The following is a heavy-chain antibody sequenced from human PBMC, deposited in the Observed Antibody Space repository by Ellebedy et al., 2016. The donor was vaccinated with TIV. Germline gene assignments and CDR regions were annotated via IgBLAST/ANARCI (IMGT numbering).Heavy chain of an antibody. D-gene: IGHD7-27*01. CDR3: AKVIVTGDRCRGFLES. Sequence: GGSLRLSCAASGFTVSSNYMSWVRQAPGKGLEWVSVIYSSGSTYFADSVKGRFTISRDNAKNSLYLQMSSLRAEDTAVYYCAKVIVTGDRCRGFLESWGQGALVIVSS. CDR1: GFTVSSNY. V-gene: IGHV3-66*01. J-gene: IGHJ4*02. CDR2: IYSSGST.